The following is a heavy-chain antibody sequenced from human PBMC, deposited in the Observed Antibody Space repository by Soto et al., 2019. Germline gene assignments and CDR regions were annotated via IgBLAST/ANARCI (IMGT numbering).Heavy chain of an antibody. V-gene: IGHV1-69*13. Sequence: ASVKVSCKASGGTFSSYAISWVRQAPGQGLEWMGGIIPMLGTADYAQKFQGRVTITADESTSTAYMELSSLRSEDTAVYYCASGTSYYYDSSGYSWTHWGQGTLVTVSS. J-gene: IGHJ4*02. CDR2: IIPMLGTA. D-gene: IGHD3-22*01. CDR1: GGTFSSYA. CDR3: ASGTSYYYDSSGYSWTH.